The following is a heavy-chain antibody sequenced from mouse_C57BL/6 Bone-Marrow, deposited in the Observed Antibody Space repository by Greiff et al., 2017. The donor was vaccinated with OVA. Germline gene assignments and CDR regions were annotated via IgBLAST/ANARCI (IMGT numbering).Heavy chain of an antibody. CDR3: ARRTVVAHWYFDV. CDR2: IYPGDGDT. V-gene: IGHV1-80*01. D-gene: IGHD1-1*01. CDR1: GYAFSSYW. J-gene: IGHJ1*03. Sequence: QVQLQQSGAELVKPGASVKISCKASGYAFSSYWMNWVKQRPGQGLEWIGQIYPGDGDTNYNGKFKGKATLTADKSSSTAYMQLSSLTSEDSSVYFCARRTVVAHWYFDVWGTGTTVTVSS.